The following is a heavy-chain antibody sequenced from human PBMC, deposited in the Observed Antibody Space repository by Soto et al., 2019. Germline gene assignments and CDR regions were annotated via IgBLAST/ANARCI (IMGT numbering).Heavy chain of an antibody. V-gene: IGHV4-39*01. D-gene: IGHD1-26*01. CDR3: ARQVGATDVYYYGMDV. J-gene: IGHJ6*02. Sequence: PSETPSLTCTVSGGSISSSSYYWGWIRQPPGKGLEWIGSIYYSGSTYYNPSLKSRVTISVDTSKNQFSLKLSSVTAADTAVYYCARQVGATDVYYYGMDVWGQGTTVTVSS. CDR2: IYYSGST. CDR1: GGSISSSSYY.